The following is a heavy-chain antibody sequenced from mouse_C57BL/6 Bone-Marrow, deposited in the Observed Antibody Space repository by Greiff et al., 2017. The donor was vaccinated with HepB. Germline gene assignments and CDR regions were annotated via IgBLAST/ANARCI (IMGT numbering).Heavy chain of an antibody. CDR1: GYTFTSYD. CDR3: ANKCRYYYGSSQYYFDY. V-gene: IGHV1-85*01. CDR2: IYPRDGST. D-gene: IGHD1-1*01. J-gene: IGHJ2*01. Sequence: QVQLQQSGPELVKPGASVKLSCKASGYTFTSYDINWVKQRPGQGLEWIGWIYPRDGSTKYNEKFKGKATLTVDTSSSTAYMELHSLTSEDSAVYFCANKCRYYYGSSQYYFDYWGQGTTLTVSS.